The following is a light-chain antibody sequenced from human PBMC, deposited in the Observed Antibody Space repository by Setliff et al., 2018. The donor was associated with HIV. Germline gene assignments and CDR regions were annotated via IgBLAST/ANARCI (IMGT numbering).Light chain of an antibody. CDR3: QVWDNSGDHPV. CDR1: NIGSKS. V-gene: IGLV3-21*03. Sequence: SYELTQRPSVSVAPGKTARITCGGNNIGSKSVHWYQQKPGQAPVLVVYDDSDRPPGVPERFSGSNSDNTATLTISGVEAGDEADYYCQVWDNSGDHPVFGGGTKVTVL. CDR2: DDS. J-gene: IGLJ2*01.